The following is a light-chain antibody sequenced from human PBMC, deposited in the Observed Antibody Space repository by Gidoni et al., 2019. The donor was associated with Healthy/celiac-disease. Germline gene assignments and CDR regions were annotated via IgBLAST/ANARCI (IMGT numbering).Light chain of an antibody. CDR1: QGISSY. CDR3: QQYYSYPRT. J-gene: IGKJ2*01. V-gene: IGKV1-8*01. Sequence: AIRITQSPSSLSASTGDRVTITCRASQGISSYLGWYQQKPGKAPKLLIYAASTLQSGVPSRFSGSGSGTDFTLTISCLQSEDFATYYCQQYYSYPRTFGQGTKLEIK. CDR2: AAS.